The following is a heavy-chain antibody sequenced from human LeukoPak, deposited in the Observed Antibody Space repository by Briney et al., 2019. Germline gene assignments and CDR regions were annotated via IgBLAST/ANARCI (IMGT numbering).Heavy chain of an antibody. CDR3: ARARTELGDFDY. CDR1: GGTFSSYA. Sequence: SSVTVSCKASGGTFSSYAISWVRQAPGQGLEWMGGIIPIFGTANYAQKFQGRVTITEDESTITAYMELSSLRSEDTAVYYCARARTELGDFDYWGQGTLVTVSS. CDR2: IIPIFGTA. J-gene: IGHJ4*02. D-gene: IGHD1-7*01. V-gene: IGHV1-69*01.